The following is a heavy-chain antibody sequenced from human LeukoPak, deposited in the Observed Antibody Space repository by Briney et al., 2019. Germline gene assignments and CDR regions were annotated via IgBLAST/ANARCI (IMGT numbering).Heavy chain of an antibody. CDR2: IYYSGST. CDR1: GGSISSYY. J-gene: IGHJ4*02. D-gene: IGHD5-18*01. V-gene: IGHV4-59*01. Sequence: PSETLSLTCTVSGGSISSYYWSWIRQPPGKGLEWIGYIYYSGSTNYNPSLKSRVTISVDTSKNQFSLKLSSVTAADTAVYYCARAESSVDTAMVTVKHWGQGTLVTVSS. CDR3: ARAESSVDTAMVTVKH.